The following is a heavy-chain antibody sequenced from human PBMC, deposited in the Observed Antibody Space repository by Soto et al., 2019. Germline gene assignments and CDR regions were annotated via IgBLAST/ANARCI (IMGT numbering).Heavy chain of an antibody. J-gene: IGHJ4*02. CDR2: MYPDGSGA. CDR3: ARGDYGGNQPMS. V-gene: IGHV1-2*02. D-gene: IGHD2-15*01. CDR1: KYAFTGYY. Sequence: QLVQSGAEVMKPGASVKVSCRASKYAFTGYYIHWVRQAPGQGLEWMGWMYPDGSGAHYAQKVQGMVTMTMETYITKAKMELRRLRSDDTAVYYCARGDYGGNQPMSWGQGTLITVSS.